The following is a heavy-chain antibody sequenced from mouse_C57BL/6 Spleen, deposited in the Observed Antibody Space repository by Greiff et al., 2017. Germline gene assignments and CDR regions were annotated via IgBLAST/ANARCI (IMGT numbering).Heavy chain of an antibody. Sequence: VQLQQSGPELVKPGASVKISCKASGYTFTDYNMDWVKQSHGKSLEWIGDINPNNGGTIYNQKFKGKATLTVDKSSSTAYMELRSLTSEDTAVYYCARGLGLRYFAMGDWGPGTSVTVAS. V-gene: IGHV1-18*01. D-gene: IGHD4-1*01. CDR2: INPNNGGT. CDR1: GYTFTDYN. J-gene: IGHJ4*01. CDR3: ARGLGLRYFAMGD.